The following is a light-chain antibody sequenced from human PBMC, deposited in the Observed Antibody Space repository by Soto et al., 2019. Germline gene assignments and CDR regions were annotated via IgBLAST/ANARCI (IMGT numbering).Light chain of an antibody. CDR2: KAS. Sequence: DIQMTQSPSTLSASVGDRVTITCRATEGISSWLAWCQQKPGKAPKLLIYKASSLESGVPSRFSGSGSGTEFTLTINSLQADDFATYYCQQHNSFSITFGQGTRLEI. V-gene: IGKV1-5*03. CDR1: EGISSW. J-gene: IGKJ5*01. CDR3: QQHNSFSIT.